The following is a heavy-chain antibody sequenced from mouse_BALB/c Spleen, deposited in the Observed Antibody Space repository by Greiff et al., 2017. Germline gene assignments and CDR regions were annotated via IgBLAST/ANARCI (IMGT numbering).Heavy chain of an antibody. Sequence: VQLQQSGAELVRSGASVKLSCTASGFNIKDYYMHWVKQRPEQGLEWIGWIDPENGDTEYAPKFQGKATMTADTSSNTAYLQLSSLTSEDTAVYYCARYRYDGLDYWGQGTTLTVSS. D-gene: IGHD2-14*01. CDR1: GFNIKDYY. CDR2: IDPENGDT. CDR3: ARYRYDGLDY. V-gene: IGHV14-4*02. J-gene: IGHJ2*01.